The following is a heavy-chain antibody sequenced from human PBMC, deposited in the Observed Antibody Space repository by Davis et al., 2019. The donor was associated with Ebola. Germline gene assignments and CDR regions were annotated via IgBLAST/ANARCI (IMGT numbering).Heavy chain of an antibody. Sequence: GESLKISCKGSGYNFITYWIGWVRQMPGKGLEWMGIIYPGDSDTRYSPSFQGQISISADRSISTAYLQWSSLKTSDTAMYYCALVISGPYYMDVWGKGTTVTVSS. V-gene: IGHV5-51*01. D-gene: IGHD3-9*01. CDR2: IYPGDSDT. J-gene: IGHJ6*03. CDR3: ALVISGPYYMDV. CDR1: GYNFITYW.